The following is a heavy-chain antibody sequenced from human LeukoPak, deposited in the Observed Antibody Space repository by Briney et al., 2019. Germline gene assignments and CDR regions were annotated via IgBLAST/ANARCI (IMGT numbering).Heavy chain of an antibody. CDR3: ARSGSSGPPPL. CDR1: GGSFSGYY. Sequence: SETLSLTCAVFGGSFSGYYWSWIRQPPGKGLEWIGEINHSGSTNYNPSLKSRVTVSVDTSKNQFSLRLTSVTAADTAVYYCARSGSSGPPPLWGQGTMVTVSS. CDR2: INHSGST. D-gene: IGHD6-19*01. V-gene: IGHV4-34*01. J-gene: IGHJ3*01.